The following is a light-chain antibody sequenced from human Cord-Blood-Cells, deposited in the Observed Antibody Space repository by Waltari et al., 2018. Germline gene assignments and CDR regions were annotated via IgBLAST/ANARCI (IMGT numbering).Light chain of an antibody. J-gene: IGLJ7*01. Sequence: SYELTQPPSVSVSPGQTARITCSGDALPQQYAYWYQQKPGQAPVLVIYTDSERPSGIPERFSGSSSGTTVTLTISGVQAEDEADYYCQSADSSGTYVFGGGTQLTVL. V-gene: IGLV3-25*03. CDR1: ALPQQY. CDR3: QSADSSGTYV. CDR2: TDS.